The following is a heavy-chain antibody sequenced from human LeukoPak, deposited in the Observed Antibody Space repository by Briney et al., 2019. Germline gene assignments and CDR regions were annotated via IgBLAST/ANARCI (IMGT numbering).Heavy chain of an antibody. CDR2: IRSKAYGGTT. V-gene: IGHV3-49*04. D-gene: IGHD6-6*01. CDR1: GFTFGDYA. J-gene: IGHJ6*03. CDR3: TRDREYSSSATLAYYYYYMDV. Sequence: GGSLRLSCTASGFTFGDYAMSWVRQAPGKGLEWVGFIRSKAYGGTTEYAASVKGRFTISRDDSKSIAYLQMNSLKTEDTAVYYCTRDREYSSSATLAYYYYYMDVWGKGTTVTVSS.